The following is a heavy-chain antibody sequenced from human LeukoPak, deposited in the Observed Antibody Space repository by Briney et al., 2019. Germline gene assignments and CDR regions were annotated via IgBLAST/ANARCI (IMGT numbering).Heavy chain of an antibody. V-gene: IGHV1-2*02. CDR2: INPNSGGT. Sequence: ASVKVSCKASGYTFTGYYMHWVRQAPGQGLEWMGWINPNSGGTDYAQKFQGRVTMTRDTSISTAYMELSSLRSEDTAVYYCARDGSYYYDSSGYGDFDYWGQGTLVTVSS. CDR3: ARDGSYYYDSSGYGDFDY. D-gene: IGHD3-22*01. J-gene: IGHJ4*02. CDR1: GYTFTGYY.